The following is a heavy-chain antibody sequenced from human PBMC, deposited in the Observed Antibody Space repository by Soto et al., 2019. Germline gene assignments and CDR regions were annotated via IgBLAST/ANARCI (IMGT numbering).Heavy chain of an antibody. V-gene: IGHV3-23*01. J-gene: IGHJ4*02. Sequence: EVQLLESGGDLIQPGGSLRLSCAASGFTFNIYAMAWVRQAPGKGLEWVSAISRYGDFTYYADSVEGRFTISRDNSKNTLYLQMNSLRAEDTALYYCAKDRYLDHDSRGYLFDNWGQETLVTVSS. CDR3: AKDRYLDHDSRGYLFDN. D-gene: IGHD3-22*01. CDR2: ISRYGDFT. CDR1: GFTFNIYA.